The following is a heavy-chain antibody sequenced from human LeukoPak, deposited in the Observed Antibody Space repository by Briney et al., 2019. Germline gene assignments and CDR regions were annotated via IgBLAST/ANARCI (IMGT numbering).Heavy chain of an antibody. CDR1: GYTFTGYY. D-gene: IGHD2-15*01. Sequence: ASVKVSCKASGYTFTGYYMHWVRQAPGQGLEWMGWISAYNGNTNYAQKLQGRVTMTTDTSTSTAYMELRSLRSDDTAVYYCARETLLGGSCYRYWGQGTLVTVSS. J-gene: IGHJ4*02. CDR3: ARETLLGGSCYRY. V-gene: IGHV1-18*04. CDR2: ISAYNGNT.